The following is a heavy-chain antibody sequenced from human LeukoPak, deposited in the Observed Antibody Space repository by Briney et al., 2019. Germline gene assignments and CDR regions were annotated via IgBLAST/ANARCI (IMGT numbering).Heavy chain of an antibody. D-gene: IGHD5-18*01. V-gene: IGHV3-74*01. CDR2: INTDGSRT. Sequence: GGSLRLSCAASGFTFSIYAMNWVRQAPGKGLVWVSRINTDGSRTSYADSVKGRFTISRDNARNTLYLQVNSLRAEDTAVYYCARGYGYTYGGGWFDTWGQGTLVTVSS. CDR3: ARGYGYTYGGGWFDT. J-gene: IGHJ5*02. CDR1: GFTFSIYA.